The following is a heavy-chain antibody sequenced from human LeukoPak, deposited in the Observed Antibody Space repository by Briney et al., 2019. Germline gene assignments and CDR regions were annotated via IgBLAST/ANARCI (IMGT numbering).Heavy chain of an antibody. Sequence: GGSLRLSCGASGFIFSHYWMTWVRQAPGKGLEWVANISPDGSLIYYVDSVKGRFTISRDNAKNSLYLQMNNLRAEDTAIYYCARDLSWETYWGQGTLVTVSS. CDR1: GFIFSHYW. CDR3: ARDLSWETY. D-gene: IGHD6-13*01. J-gene: IGHJ4*02. CDR2: ISPDGSLI. V-gene: IGHV3-7*01.